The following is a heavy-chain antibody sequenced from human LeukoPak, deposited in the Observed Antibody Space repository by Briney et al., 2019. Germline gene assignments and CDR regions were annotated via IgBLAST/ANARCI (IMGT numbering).Heavy chain of an antibody. CDR3: AYDSSGYSHFDP. Sequence: ASVKVSCKASGYTFTSYYMHWVRQAPGQGLEWMGIINPSGGSTSYAQKFQGRVTMTRDMSTSTVYMELSSLRSEDTAVYYCAYDSSGYSHFDPWGQGTLVTVSS. D-gene: IGHD3-22*01. J-gene: IGHJ5*02. V-gene: IGHV1-46*01. CDR1: GYTFTSYY. CDR2: INPSGGST.